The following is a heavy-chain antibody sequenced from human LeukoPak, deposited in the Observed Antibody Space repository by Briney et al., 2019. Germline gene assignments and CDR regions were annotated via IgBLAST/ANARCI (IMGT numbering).Heavy chain of an antibody. D-gene: IGHD6-13*01. CDR3: AGIATGFNWFDP. Sequence: SETLSLTCAVYGGSFSGYYWSWIRQPPGRGLEWIGEINHSGSTNYNPSLKSRVTISVDTSKNQFSLKLSSATAADTAVYYCAGIATGFNWFDPWGQGTLVTVSS. V-gene: IGHV4-34*01. CDR1: GGSFSGYY. CDR2: INHSGST. J-gene: IGHJ5*02.